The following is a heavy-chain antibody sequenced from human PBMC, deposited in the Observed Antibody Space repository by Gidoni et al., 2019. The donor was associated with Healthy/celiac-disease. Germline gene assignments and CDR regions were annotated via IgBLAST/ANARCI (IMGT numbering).Heavy chain of an antibody. CDR2: ISYDGSNK. D-gene: IGHD2-15*01. V-gene: IGHV3-30*18. Sequence: QVQLVESGGGVVQPGRSLRLSCAASGFTFSSYGMHWVRQAPGKGLEWVAVISYDGSNKYYADSVKGRFTISRDNSKNTLYLQMNSLRAEDTAVYYCAKVEVVVAATPHYYYGMDVWGQGTTVTVSS. J-gene: IGHJ6*02. CDR1: GFTFSSYG. CDR3: AKVEVVVAATPHYYYGMDV.